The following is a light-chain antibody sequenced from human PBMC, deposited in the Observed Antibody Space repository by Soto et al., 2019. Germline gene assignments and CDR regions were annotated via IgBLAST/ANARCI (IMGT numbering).Light chain of an antibody. Sequence: EIVLTQSPDTLSLSPGERATLYCRASQRVAKFLAWYQQKGGQAPRLLIFDASTRAADVPGRFNGSGSGTAFTLPITSLVPEDSAVYYCQQRTNWPLTFGGGTKVEVK. CDR3: QQRTNWPLT. CDR1: QRVAKF. V-gene: IGKV3-11*01. J-gene: IGKJ4*01. CDR2: DAS.